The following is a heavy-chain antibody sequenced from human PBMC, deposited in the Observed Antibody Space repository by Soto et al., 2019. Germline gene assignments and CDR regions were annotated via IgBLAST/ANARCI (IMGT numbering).Heavy chain of an antibody. J-gene: IGHJ4*02. CDR1: GGTFSSYA. CDR3: ARDPRYCSGGSCYYFDY. Sequence: SVKFSCTASGGTFSSYAISWVRQAPGQGLEWMGGIIPIFGTANYAQKFQGRVTITADESTSTAYMELSSLRSEDTAVYYCARDPRYCSGGSCYYFDYWGQGTLVTVSS. D-gene: IGHD2-15*01. V-gene: IGHV1-69*13. CDR2: IIPIFGTA.